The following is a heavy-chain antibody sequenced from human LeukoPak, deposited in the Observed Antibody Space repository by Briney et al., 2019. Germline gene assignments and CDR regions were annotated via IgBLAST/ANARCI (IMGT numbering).Heavy chain of an antibody. Sequence: ASVKVSCKASGGTFSSYAISWVRQAPGQGLEWMGGIIPIFGTANYAQKFQGRVTITADKSTSTAYMELSSLRSEDTAVYYCASRAAAGNYYYYMDVWGKGTTVTVSS. D-gene: IGHD6-13*01. CDR3: ASRAAAGNYYYYMDV. V-gene: IGHV1-69*06. CDR1: GGTFSSYA. J-gene: IGHJ6*03. CDR2: IIPIFGTA.